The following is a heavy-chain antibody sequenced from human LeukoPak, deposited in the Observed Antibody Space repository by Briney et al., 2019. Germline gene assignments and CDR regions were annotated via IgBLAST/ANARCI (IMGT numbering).Heavy chain of an antibody. J-gene: IGHJ4*02. V-gene: IGHV4-4*07. CDR3: ARGGNSLDY. Sequence: TETLSFTCTVSGGSISDYYWSWIRQPAGKGLEWIGRIYSSGSTNYNPSLESRVTMSLDTSKDQFSLKLSSVTAADTAVYYCARGGNSLDYWGQGTLVTVSS. D-gene: IGHD4-23*01. CDR2: IYSSGST. CDR1: GGSISDYY.